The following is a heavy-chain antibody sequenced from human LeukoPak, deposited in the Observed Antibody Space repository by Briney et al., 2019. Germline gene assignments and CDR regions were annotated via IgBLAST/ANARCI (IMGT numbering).Heavy chain of an antibody. D-gene: IGHD2-15*01. Sequence: SETLSLTCTVSGGSTSSYYWSWIRQPPGKGLEWIGYVYYSGNTNYNPSLKSRVTISVDTSKNQFSLNLRSVTAADTAVSYCARVGSGHFDYWGQGTLVTVSS. V-gene: IGHV4-59*01. J-gene: IGHJ4*02. CDR2: VYYSGNT. CDR3: ARVGSGHFDY. CDR1: GGSTSSYY.